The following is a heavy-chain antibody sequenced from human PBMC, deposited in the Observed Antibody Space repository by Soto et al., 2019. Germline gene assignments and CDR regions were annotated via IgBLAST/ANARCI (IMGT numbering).Heavy chain of an antibody. CDR2: INHSGSS. V-gene: IGHV4-34*01. Sequence: LSLTCAVHGGSFSGFYWTWIRQPPGKGLEWIGEINHSGSSNYNPPLKSRVTMSLDTSRNQFSLSLNSVTAADTAVYYCARMAGPWYFDLWGRGTLVTVSS. CDR3: ARMAGPWYFDL. J-gene: IGHJ2*01. CDR1: GGSFSGFY.